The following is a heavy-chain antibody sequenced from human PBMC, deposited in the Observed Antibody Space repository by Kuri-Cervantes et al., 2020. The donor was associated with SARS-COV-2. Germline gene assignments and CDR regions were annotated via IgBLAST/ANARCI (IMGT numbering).Heavy chain of an antibody. CDR1: GSNFSTTD. V-gene: IGHV3-30*18. J-gene: IGHJ4*02. Sequence: GESLKISCTASGSNFSTTDMHWVRQTPGKGLEWVAVISYDGKKKKCVASGKGRFTISRDNSQNTLYLQVKSLKSEDTAIYYCAKDRFGVHDFWGQGTLVTVSS. CDR2: ISYDGKKK. CDR3: AKDRFGVHDF. D-gene: IGHD2-8*01.